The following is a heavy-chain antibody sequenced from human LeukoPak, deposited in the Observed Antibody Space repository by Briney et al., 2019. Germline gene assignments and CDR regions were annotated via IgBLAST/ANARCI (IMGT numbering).Heavy chain of an antibody. Sequence: SVKVSCKASGYTFTRHYMHWVRQAPGQGLEWMGIINPSGGSTKYAQKFQGRVTMTRDTSTSTVYMELSSLRSEDTAVYFCAIWAGAANNGLWSGPFDYWGQGALVTVSS. D-gene: IGHD3-3*01. CDR1: GYTFTRHY. CDR3: AIWAGAANNGLWSGPFDY. V-gene: IGHV1-46*01. J-gene: IGHJ4*02. CDR2: INPSGGST.